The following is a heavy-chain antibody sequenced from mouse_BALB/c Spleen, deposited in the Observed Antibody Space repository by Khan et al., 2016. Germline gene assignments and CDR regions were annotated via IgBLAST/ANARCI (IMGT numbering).Heavy chain of an antibody. V-gene: IGHV7-3*02. CDR2: IRNKANGYTT. CDR3: ARALRRDYAMDY. CDR1: GFTFTDYY. D-gene: IGHD2-12*01. J-gene: IGHJ4*01. Sequence: EVELVESGGGLVQPGGSLRLSCATAGFTFTDYYMSWVRQPPGKALEWLGFIRNKANGYTTEYSASVKGRFTISRDNSQSILYLQMNTLRAEDSATYYFARALRRDYAMDYWGQGTSVTVSS.